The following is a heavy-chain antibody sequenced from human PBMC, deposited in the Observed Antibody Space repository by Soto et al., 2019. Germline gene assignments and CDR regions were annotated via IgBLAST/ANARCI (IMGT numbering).Heavy chain of an antibody. CDR3: ARHLGSPGSYFGLDV. CDR1: GYSFTSYW. Sequence: PGESLKISCKGSGYSFTSYWINLVRQMPGKGLEWMGIIYPGDSDTRYSPSFQGQVTISADKSIDTAYLQWRRLKASDTAVYYCARHLGSPGSYFGLDVWGQGTTVTVSS. J-gene: IGHJ6*02. V-gene: IGHV5-51*01. CDR2: IYPGDSDT. D-gene: IGHD6-19*01.